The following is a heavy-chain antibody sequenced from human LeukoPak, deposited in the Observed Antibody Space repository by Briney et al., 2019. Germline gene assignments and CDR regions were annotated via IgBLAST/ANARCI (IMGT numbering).Heavy chain of an antibody. Sequence: GGSLRLSCAASGFTFSTYGMHWVRQAPGKGLEWVAFIRYDGSNKYYADSVKGRFTISRDNSKNTLYLQMNSLRAEDTAVYYCARGNSGYASFFDYWGQGTLVTVSS. D-gene: IGHD5-12*01. V-gene: IGHV3-30*02. J-gene: IGHJ4*02. CDR2: IRYDGSNK. CDR1: GFTFSTYG. CDR3: ARGNSGYASFFDY.